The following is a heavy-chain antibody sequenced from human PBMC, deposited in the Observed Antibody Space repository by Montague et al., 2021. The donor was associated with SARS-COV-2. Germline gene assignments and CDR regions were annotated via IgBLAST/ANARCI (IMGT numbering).Heavy chain of an antibody. J-gene: IGHJ6*02. CDR3: AIDLGGMDV. CDR1: GGSISYGDYF. Sequence: TLSLTCTASGGSISYGDYFWNWIRPRPGKGLVWNGYIDKSGTNQYNPSLKGRIGLAVDTYKNQFSLNFRSATAAATALYYCAIDLGGMDVWGQGTTVTVSS. CDR2: IDKSGTN. D-gene: IGHD3-10*01. V-gene: IGHV4-31*03.